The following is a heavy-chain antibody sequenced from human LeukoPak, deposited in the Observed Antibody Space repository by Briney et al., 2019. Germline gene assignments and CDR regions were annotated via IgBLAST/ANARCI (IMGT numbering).Heavy chain of an antibody. D-gene: IGHD3-16*01. CDR1: GFTVSNNF. J-gene: IGHJ4*02. V-gene: IGHV3-66*01. Sequence: GGSLRLSCAASGFTVSNNFMSWVRQAPGKGLEWVSVIYTGGNTYYADSVKGRFTISRDNSKNTLYLQMNNLRVDDTAVYYCAREGPGLGDHYFDCWGQGTLVTVSS. CDR2: IYTGGNT. CDR3: AREGPGLGDHYFDC.